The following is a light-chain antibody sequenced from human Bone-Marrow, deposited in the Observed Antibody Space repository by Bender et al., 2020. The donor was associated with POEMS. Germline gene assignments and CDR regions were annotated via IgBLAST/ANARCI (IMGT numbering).Light chain of an antibody. CDR2: EHT. CDR3: SSFAGNSIYV. J-gene: IGLJ3*02. V-gene: IGLV2-23*01. CDR1: SSDLGAYNL. Sequence: QSALTQPASLSASPGQSITISCAGTSSDLGAYNLVSWYQQHPGQAPKLLIYEHTTRPSNISNRFSASNSGNRASLTISGLQAEDEADYFCSSFAGNSIYVFGAGAKVTVL.